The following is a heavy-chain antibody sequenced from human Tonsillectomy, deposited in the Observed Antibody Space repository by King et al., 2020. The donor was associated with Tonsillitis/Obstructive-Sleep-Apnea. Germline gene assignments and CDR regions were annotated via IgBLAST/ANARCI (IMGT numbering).Heavy chain of an antibody. Sequence: QLQESGPGLVKPSETLSLTCTVSGGSISSYYWSWIRQPPGKGLEWIGYIYYSGSTNYNPSLKSRVTISVDTSKNQFSLKLSSVTAADTAVYYCARDRVKNYDFWSGYGDYYYGMDVWGQGTTVTVSS. D-gene: IGHD3-3*01. J-gene: IGHJ6*02. CDR3: ARDRVKNYDFWSGYGDYYYGMDV. CDR2: IYYSGST. CDR1: GGSISSYY. V-gene: IGHV4-59*01.